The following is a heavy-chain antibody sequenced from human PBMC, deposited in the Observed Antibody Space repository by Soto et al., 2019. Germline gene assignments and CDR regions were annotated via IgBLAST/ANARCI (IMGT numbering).Heavy chain of an antibody. CDR3: VSQPEIVGATTRYFDY. D-gene: IGHD1-26*01. CDR2: ISSNGGST. V-gene: IGHV3-64D*06. Sequence: PGGSLRLSCSASGFTFSSYAMHWVRQAPGKGLEYVSAISSNGGSTYYADSVKGRFTISRDNSKNTLYLQMSSLRAEDTAVYYCVSQPEIVGATTRYFDYWGQGTLVTVSS. CDR1: GFTFSSYA. J-gene: IGHJ4*02.